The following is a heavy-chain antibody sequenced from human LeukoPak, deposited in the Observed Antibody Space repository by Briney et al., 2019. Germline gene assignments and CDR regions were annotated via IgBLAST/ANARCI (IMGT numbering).Heavy chain of an antibody. CDR1: GGSVSSSNW. Sequence: SGTLSLTCAVSGGSVSSSNWWSWVRQPPGKGLEWIGEIYHSGSTNYNPSLKSRVTISVDTSKNQVSLKLNSVTAADTAVYYCARGGTYGGGADYWGQGTLVTVSS. CDR3: ARGGTYGGGADY. V-gene: IGHV4-4*02. CDR2: IYHSGST. J-gene: IGHJ4*02. D-gene: IGHD1-26*01.